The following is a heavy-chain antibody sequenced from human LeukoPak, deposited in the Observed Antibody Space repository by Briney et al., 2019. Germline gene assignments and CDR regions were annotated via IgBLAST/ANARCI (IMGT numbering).Heavy chain of an antibody. V-gene: IGHV4-38-2*01. J-gene: IGHJ2*01. Sequence: SETLSLTCAVSGYSISSGYYWGWIRQPPGKGLEWIGSIYHSGSTYYNPSLKSRVTISVDTSKNQFSLKLSSVTAADTAVYYCARRWIFWYFDLWGGGTLVTVSS. CDR3: ARRWIFWYFDL. CDR2: IYHSGST. CDR1: GYSISSGYY. D-gene: IGHD2-2*03.